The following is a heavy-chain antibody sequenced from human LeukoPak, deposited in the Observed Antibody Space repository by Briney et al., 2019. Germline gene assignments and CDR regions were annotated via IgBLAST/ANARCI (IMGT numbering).Heavy chain of an antibody. Sequence: PSETLSLTCAVYGESFSGYYWSWIRQPPGKGLEWIGYIYYSGSTNYNPSLKSRVTISVDTSKNQFSLKLSSVTAADTAVYYCARESGYSYGSDYWGQATLVTVSS. J-gene: IGHJ4*02. V-gene: IGHV4-59*01. D-gene: IGHD5-18*01. CDR3: ARESGYSYGSDY. CDR1: GESFSGYY. CDR2: IYYSGST.